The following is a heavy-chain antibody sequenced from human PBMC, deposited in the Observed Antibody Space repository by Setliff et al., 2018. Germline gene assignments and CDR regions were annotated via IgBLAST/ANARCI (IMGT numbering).Heavy chain of an antibody. V-gene: IGHV4-4*07. D-gene: IGHD3-3*01. Sequence: SETLSLTCTVSGGFIYDHYWTWIRQPAGKGLQWIGRIYVTESTKYNPSLKSRVTLSIDTSKNQFSLKLSSVTAADTAVYYCVKNPLTMPRGFFEYWGRGTLVTVSS. CDR3: VKNPLTMPRGFFEY. CDR1: GGFIYDHY. CDR2: IYVTEST. J-gene: IGHJ4*02.